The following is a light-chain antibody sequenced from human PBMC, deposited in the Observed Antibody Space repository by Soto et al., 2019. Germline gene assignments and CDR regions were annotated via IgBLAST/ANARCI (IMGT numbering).Light chain of an antibody. CDR1: SSDVGGYNY. V-gene: IGLV2-14*01. CDR3: SSYTSSSTLYV. Sequence: QSVLTQPASVSGSPGQSITISCTGTSSDVGGYNYVSWYQQHPGKAPKLMIYDVSNRPSGVSNRFPGSKSGNTASLTISGLQAEDAADYYCSSYTSSSTLYVFGTGTKVTVL. CDR2: DVS. J-gene: IGLJ1*01.